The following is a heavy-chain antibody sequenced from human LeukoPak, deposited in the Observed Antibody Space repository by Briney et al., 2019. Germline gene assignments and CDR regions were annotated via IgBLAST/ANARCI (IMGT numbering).Heavy chain of an antibody. J-gene: IGHJ5*02. D-gene: IGHD6-13*01. V-gene: IGHV4-4*07. CDR3: AREGSAAGYNWFDP. CDR2: IYTSGST. Sequence: PSETLSLTCTVSGGSISSYYWSWIRQPAGKGLEWIGRIYTSGSTNYNPSLKSRVTMSVDTSKNQFSLKLSSVTAADTAVYYCAREGSAAGYNWFDPWGQGTLVTVSS. CDR1: GGSISSYY.